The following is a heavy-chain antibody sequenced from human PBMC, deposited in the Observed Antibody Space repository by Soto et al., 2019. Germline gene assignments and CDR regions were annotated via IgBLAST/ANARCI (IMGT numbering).Heavy chain of an antibody. J-gene: IGHJ6*02. V-gene: IGHV3-23*01. D-gene: IGHD6-19*01. CDR2: ISGSGGST. CDR1: GFTFSSYA. CDR3: SKEIGYSSKYYGMDV. Sequence: PGGSLRLSCAASGFTFSSYAMSWVRQAPGKGLEWVSAISGSGGSTYYADSVKGRFTISRDNSKNTLYLQMNSLRADDTAVYYCSKEIGYSSKYYGMDVWGQGTTVTVSS.